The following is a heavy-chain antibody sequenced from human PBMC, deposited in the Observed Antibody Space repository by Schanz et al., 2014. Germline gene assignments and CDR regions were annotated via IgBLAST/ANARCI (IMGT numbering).Heavy chain of an antibody. CDR3: ASSGAGYSSSWDFDY. Sequence: QVQLVHSGAEVKKPGSSVKVSCKASGGTFSTYTISWVRQAPGQGLEWMGRIIPNLGIANYAQKFQGRVTITADKSTFTAYMDVSSLRSEDTAVYYCASSGAGYSSSWDFDYWGQGTLVTVSS. V-gene: IGHV1-69*02. J-gene: IGHJ4*02. CDR1: GGTFSTYT. CDR2: IIPNLGIA. D-gene: IGHD6-13*01.